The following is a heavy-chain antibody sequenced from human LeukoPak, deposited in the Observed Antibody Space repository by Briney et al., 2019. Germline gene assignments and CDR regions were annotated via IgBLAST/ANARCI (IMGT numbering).Heavy chain of an antibody. CDR1: GFTFSSYA. CDR3: ARDGIDSSGYRAPGPLGY. CDR2: ISYDGSNK. Sequence: GGSLRLSCAASGFTFSSYAMHWVRQAPGKGLEWVAVISYDGSNKYYADSVKGRFTISRDNSKNTLCLQMNSLRAEDTAVYYCARDGIDSSGYRAPGPLGYWGQGTLVTVSS. D-gene: IGHD3-22*01. V-gene: IGHV3-30-3*01. J-gene: IGHJ4*02.